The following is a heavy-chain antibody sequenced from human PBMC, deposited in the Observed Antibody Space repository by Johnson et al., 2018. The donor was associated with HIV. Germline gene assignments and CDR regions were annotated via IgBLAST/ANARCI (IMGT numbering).Heavy chain of an antibody. Sequence: EVQLVESGGGLVQPGGSLRLSCAASGFTFSSYWMSWVRQAPGKGLEWVANIKQDGSEKYYVDSVKGRFTISRDNAKNSLYLQMNSLRAEDTAVYYCAKSDCSGGSCYSVWRHAFDIWGQGTMVTVSS. J-gene: IGHJ3*02. CDR3: AKSDCSGGSCYSVWRHAFDI. CDR1: GFTFSSYW. D-gene: IGHD2-15*01. V-gene: IGHV3-7*02. CDR2: IKQDGSEK.